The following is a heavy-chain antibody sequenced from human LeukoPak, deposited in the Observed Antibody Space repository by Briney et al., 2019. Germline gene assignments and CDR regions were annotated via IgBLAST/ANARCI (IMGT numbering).Heavy chain of an antibody. CDR1: GGSIIGSGFC. Sequence: KPSETLSLTCVVSGGSIIGSGFCWGWIRQPPGKGLEWIGSVYHSGGTYYSPSLDSRVTFSVDTSKNQFSLKLTSVTAADTAIYYCARITPNRRQWLGHFDYWGQGTLVTVSS. CDR3: ARITPNRRQWLGHFDY. V-gene: IGHV4-39*01. D-gene: IGHD6-19*01. CDR2: VYHSGGT. J-gene: IGHJ4*02.